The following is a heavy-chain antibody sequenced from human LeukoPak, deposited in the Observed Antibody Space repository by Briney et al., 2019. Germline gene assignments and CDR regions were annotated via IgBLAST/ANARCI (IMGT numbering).Heavy chain of an antibody. CDR1: GGSFSGYY. V-gene: IGHV4-34*01. D-gene: IGHD1-26*01. CDR3: ARGLGSCDAFDI. Sequence: SETLSLTCAVYGGSFSGYYWSWIRQPPGKGLEWIGEINHSGSTNYNPSLKSRVTISVDTSKNQFSLKLSSVTAADTAVYYCARGLGSCDAFDIWGQGTMVTVSS. CDR2: INHSGST. J-gene: IGHJ3*02.